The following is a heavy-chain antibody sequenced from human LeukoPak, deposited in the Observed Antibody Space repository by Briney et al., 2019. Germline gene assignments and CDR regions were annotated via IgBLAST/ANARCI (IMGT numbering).Heavy chain of an antibody. D-gene: IGHD3-10*01. CDR3: AKVKGFRGFGELPFDY. Sequence: GSLRLSCAASGFTFSSYSMNWVRQAPGKGLEWVSSISSSSSYIYYADSVKGRFTISRDNAKNSLYLQMNSLRAEDTALYYCAKVKGFRGFGELPFDYWGQGTLVTVSS. V-gene: IGHV3-21*04. CDR1: GFTFSSYS. CDR2: ISSSSSYI. J-gene: IGHJ4*02.